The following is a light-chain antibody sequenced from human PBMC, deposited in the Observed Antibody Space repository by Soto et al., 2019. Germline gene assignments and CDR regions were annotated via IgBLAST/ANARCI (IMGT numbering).Light chain of an antibody. CDR2: GPS. V-gene: IGKV3-15*01. CDR1: QSVSSN. CDR3: QQYNNWPPWP. Sequence: EIVMTKSPATLSVSPGERATLSCRASQSVSSNFAWYQQKPGQAPRLLIYGPSTRATGIPARFSGSGSGTEVPLTISSLQSEDFAVYYCQQYNNWPPWPFGQGTKVEIK. J-gene: IGKJ1*01.